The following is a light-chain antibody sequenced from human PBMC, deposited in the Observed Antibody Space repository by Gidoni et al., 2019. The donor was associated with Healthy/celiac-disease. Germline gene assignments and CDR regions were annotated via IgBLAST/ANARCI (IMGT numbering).Light chain of an antibody. CDR1: QSLLHSNGYNY. Sequence: DIVMTQSPLSLPVTPGEPASISCRSSQSLLHSNGYNYLDWYLQKPGQSPQLLIYLGSNRASGVPDRFSGRGSGTDFTLKISRVEAEDVGVYYCMQALQTPPATFGQGTKVEIK. CDR3: MQALQTPPAT. CDR2: LGS. J-gene: IGKJ1*01. V-gene: IGKV2-28*01.